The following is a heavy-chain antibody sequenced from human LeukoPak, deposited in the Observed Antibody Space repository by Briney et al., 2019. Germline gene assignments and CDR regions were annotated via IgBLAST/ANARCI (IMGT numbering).Heavy chain of an antibody. CDR3: ARGGYGSGSYYYYYGMDV. D-gene: IGHD3-10*01. V-gene: IGHV6-1*01. CDR2: TYYRSKWYN. Sequence: SQTLSLTCAISGDSVSSNSAAWNWIRQSPSRGLEWLGRTYYRSKWYNDYAVSVKSRISINPDTSKNQFSLQLNSVTPEDTAVHYCARGGYGSGSYYYYYGMDVWGHGTTVTVSS. J-gene: IGHJ6*02. CDR1: GDSVSSNSAA.